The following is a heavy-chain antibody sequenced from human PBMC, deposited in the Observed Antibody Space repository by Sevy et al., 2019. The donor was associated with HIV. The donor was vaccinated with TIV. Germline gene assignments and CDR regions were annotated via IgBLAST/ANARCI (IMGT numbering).Heavy chain of an antibody. D-gene: IGHD3-3*01. CDR2: ISSSSSYI. J-gene: IGHJ5*02. CDR1: GFTFSSYS. CDR3: ARDLRSITIFGVPYGQFDP. Sequence: GGSLRLSCAASGFTFSSYSMNWVRQAPGKGLEWVSSISSSSSYIYYADSVKGRFTISRDNAKNSLYQQMNSLRAEDTAVYYCARDLRSITIFGVPYGQFDPWGQGTLVTVSS. V-gene: IGHV3-21*01.